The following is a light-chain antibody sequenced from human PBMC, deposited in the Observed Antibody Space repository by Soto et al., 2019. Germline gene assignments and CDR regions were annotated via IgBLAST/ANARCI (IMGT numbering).Light chain of an antibody. CDR2: DDN. CDR1: SSNIGGNS. Sequence: QSVLTQPPSVSAAPGQKVTISCSGSSSNIGGNSVSWYQQLPGTAPKLLIYDDNKRPSGIPDRFSGSKSGTSATLGITGFQTGDEADYYCGSWDSSLTADVYATAPKVTVL. V-gene: IGLV1-51*01. J-gene: IGLJ1*01. CDR3: GSWDSSLTADV.